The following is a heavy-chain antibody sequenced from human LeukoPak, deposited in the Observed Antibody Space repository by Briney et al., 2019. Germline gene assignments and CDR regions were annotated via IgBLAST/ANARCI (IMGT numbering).Heavy chain of an antibody. CDR2: VSGSGDRM. CDR3: AKAAAAPGFDF. CDR1: GFTVSSNH. D-gene: IGHD6-13*01. J-gene: IGHJ4*02. V-gene: IGHV3-23*01. Sequence: GGSLRLSCAASGFTVSSNHMNWVRQAPGKGLEWVATVSGSGDRMYHAGSVKGRFTISRDNSKNTIYLQMNSLRAEDTALYYCAKAAAAPGFDFWGQGTLVTVSS.